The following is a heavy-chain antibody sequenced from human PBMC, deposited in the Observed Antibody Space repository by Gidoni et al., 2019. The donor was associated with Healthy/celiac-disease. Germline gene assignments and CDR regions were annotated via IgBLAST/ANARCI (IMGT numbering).Heavy chain of an antibody. CDR1: GFSRRTSGLG. CDR3: AHDKTGYYDSSGYRVDAFDI. V-gene: IGHV2-5*02. CDR2: IYGDDDE. J-gene: IGHJ3*02. Sequence: QITLTESGSTLVKPTQTLTSTCTVSGFSRRTSGLGVGWIRQPPGKALEWLALIYGDDDERYSPSLKSRLTITKDTSKNQVVLTMTNIDPVDTATYYCAHDKTGYYDSSGYRVDAFDIWGQGTMVTVSS. D-gene: IGHD3-22*01.